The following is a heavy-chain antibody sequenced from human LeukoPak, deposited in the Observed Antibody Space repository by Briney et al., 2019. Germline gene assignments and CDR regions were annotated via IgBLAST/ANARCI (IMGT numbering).Heavy chain of an antibody. V-gene: IGHV4-4*07. J-gene: IGHJ3*02. CDR1: GGSISSYY. D-gene: IGHD5-12*01. CDR2: IYTSGST. CDR3: ARDRDGYASDAFDI. Sequence: PSETLSLTCTVSGGSISSYYWSWIRQPAGKGLEWIGRIYTSGSTNYNPSLKSRVTMSVDTSKNQFSLKLGSVTAADTAVYYCARDRDGYASDAFDIWGQGTMVTVSS.